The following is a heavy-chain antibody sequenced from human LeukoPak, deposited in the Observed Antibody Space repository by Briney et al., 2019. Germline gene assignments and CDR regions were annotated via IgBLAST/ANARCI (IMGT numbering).Heavy chain of an antibody. J-gene: IGHJ6*04. D-gene: IGHD3-22*01. CDR2: VSKSSDYI. CDR3: AREEDSRAIRTSDGLDV. V-gene: IGHV3-21*01. Sequence: GSLRLSCAASGFTFNSYTMNWVRQAPGKGLEWVSCVSKSSDYIYYADSVRGRFTISRDNAKNLVYLETNSLRAEDTGVYYCAREEDSRAIRTSDGLDVWGEGTTVTVSP. CDR1: GFTFNSYT.